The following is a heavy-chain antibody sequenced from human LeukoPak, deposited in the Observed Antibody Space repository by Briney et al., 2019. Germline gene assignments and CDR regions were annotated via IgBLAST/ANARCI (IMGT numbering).Heavy chain of an antibody. CDR2: ISGSGSST. CDR3: AKDATWGYYYYMDV. Sequence: GGSLRLSCTASGFPFSSYAMSWVRQAPGKGLEWVSAISGSGSSTDYADPGKGRFTISRDNSKKTLYLQMNSLRVEDTAVYYCAKDATWGYYYYMDVWGKGTTVTVSS. CDR1: GFPFSSYA. J-gene: IGHJ6*03. D-gene: IGHD3-16*01. V-gene: IGHV3-23*01.